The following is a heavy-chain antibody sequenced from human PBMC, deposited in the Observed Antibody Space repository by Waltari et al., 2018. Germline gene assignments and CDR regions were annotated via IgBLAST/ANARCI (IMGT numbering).Heavy chain of an antibody. V-gene: IGHV1-2*06. CDR2: SNPNSGGT. D-gene: IGHD3-10*01. J-gene: IGHJ3*02. CDR3: ARVYYYGSGSFDI. CDR1: GYTFTGYY. Sequence: QVQLVQSGAEVKKPGASVKVSCKASGYTFTGYYMHWVRQAPGQGLEWMGRSNPNSGGTNYAQKFQGRVTMTRDTSISTAYMELSRLRSDDTAVYYCARVYYYGSGSFDIWGQGTMVTVSS.